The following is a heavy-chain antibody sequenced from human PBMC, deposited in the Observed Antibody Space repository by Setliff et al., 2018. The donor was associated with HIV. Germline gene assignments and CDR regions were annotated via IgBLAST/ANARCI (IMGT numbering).Heavy chain of an antibody. D-gene: IGHD1-1*01. Sequence: PSETLSLTCAVYGGAFNDYHWGWIRQPPGKGLEWIGNIFYSGSTYCNPSLKSRAIISVDTSKKHLSLNLTSVTAADTAVYYCATRGWNGYKAFDYWGQGTLVTVSS. CDR1: GGAFNDYH. CDR2: IFYSGST. V-gene: IGHV4-34*12. J-gene: IGHJ4*02. CDR3: ATRGWNGYKAFDY.